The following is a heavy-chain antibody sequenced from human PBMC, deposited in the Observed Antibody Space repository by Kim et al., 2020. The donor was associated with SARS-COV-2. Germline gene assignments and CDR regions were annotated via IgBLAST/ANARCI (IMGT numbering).Heavy chain of an antibody. CDR3: AATSTY. CDR2: KQGGSEK. D-gene: IGHD1-26*01. Sequence: KQGGSEKKDVDSVKGRFTIPRDNAKNSLYLQMSSLRVDDTAVYYCAATSTYWGQGALVTVSS. V-gene: IGHV3-7*03. J-gene: IGHJ4*02.